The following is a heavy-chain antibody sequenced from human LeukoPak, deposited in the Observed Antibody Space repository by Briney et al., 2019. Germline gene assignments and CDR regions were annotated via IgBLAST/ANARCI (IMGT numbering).Heavy chain of an antibody. CDR3: ARAAGASGGQYFDY. V-gene: IGHV4-4*07. CDR1: GGSISNYH. J-gene: IGHJ4*02. D-gene: IGHD2-15*01. Sequence: SETLSLTCTVSGGSISNYHWSWLRQPAGKGLEWIGRIYSNEDTRYNPSLKSRVTMSVDTSKNQFSLKLSSVTAADTAVYYCARAAGASGGQYFDYWGQGTLVTVSS. CDR2: IYSNEDT.